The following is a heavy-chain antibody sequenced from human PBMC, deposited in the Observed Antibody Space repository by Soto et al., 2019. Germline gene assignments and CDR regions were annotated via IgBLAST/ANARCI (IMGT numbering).Heavy chain of an antibody. Sequence: SETLSLTCTVSGGSISSSSYYWGWIRQPPGKGLEWIGSIYYSGSTYYNPSLKSRVTISVDTSKNQFSLKLSSVTAADTAVYYCARAEWELPNWFDPWGQGTLVPVS. CDR3: ARAEWELPNWFDP. V-gene: IGHV4-39*01. D-gene: IGHD1-26*01. CDR2: IYYSGST. J-gene: IGHJ5*02. CDR1: GGSISSSSYY.